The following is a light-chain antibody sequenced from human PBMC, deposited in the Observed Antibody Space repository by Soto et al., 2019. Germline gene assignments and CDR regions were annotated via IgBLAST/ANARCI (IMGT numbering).Light chain of an antibody. CDR2: DAS. J-gene: IGKJ5*01. CDR3: KVRSNPIA. V-gene: IGKV3-11*01. CDR1: QSVSSY. Sequence: EIVLTQSPATLSLSPGEIAPLSCRASQSVSSYLAWYRQKAGQAPRLLIYDASYRATGIPARFSGSGSGTEFTLTIRSLEPEDFAVYYCKVRSNPIAFGQGTRLEIK.